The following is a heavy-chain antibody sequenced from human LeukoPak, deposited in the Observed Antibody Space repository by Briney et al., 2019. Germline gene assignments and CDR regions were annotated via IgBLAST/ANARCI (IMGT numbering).Heavy chain of an antibody. CDR2: IKSKPDGGTT. J-gene: IGHJ4*02. Sequence: PGGSLRLSCAASGFSFNNVWMSWVRPAPGKGLEWVGHIKSKPDGGTTECAAPVKGRFTISRDDSKNTLYLQMNSLRTEDTAVYYCTSLGATGFYAFDYWGQGTLVTVSS. CDR1: GFSFNNVW. V-gene: IGHV3-15*01. D-gene: IGHD2/OR15-2a*01. CDR3: TSLGATGFYAFDY.